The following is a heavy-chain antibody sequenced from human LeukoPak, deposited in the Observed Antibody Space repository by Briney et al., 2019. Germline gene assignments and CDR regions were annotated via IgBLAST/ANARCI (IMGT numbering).Heavy chain of an antibody. CDR1: GFTVSSNS. CDR3: VRLIAVATRYFDY. J-gene: IGHJ4*02. D-gene: IGHD6-19*01. Sequence: PGGSLRLSCTVSGFTVSSNSMSWVRQAPGKGLEWVSFIYSDNTRYSDSVKGRFTISRDNSKNTQYLQMNSLRAEDTAVYYCVRLIAVATRYFDYWGQGILVTVSS. V-gene: IGHV3-53*01. CDR2: IYSDNT.